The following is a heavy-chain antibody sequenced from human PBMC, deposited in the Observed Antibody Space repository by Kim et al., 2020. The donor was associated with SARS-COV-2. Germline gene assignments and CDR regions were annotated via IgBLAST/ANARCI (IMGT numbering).Heavy chain of an antibody. J-gene: IGHJ4*02. CDR2: IDPGKGLT. V-gene: IGHV1-3*01. CDR1: GYTFTMFG. Sequence: ASVKVSCKASGYTFTMFGIHWVRQAPGQSLEWLGYIDPGKGLTKYSQKFQGRVTIIRDTPANTAYMDLSSLTSEDTAIYYCARGSGSWYYPFWGQGTLVTVSS. CDR3: ARGSGSWYYPF. D-gene: IGHD3-10*01.